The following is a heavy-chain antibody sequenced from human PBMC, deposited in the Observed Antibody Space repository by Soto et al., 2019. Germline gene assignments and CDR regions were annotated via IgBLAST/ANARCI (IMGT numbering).Heavy chain of an antibody. Sequence: SETLSLTCTVSGGSVSSGSYYWSWIRQPPGKGLEWIGYIYYSGSTNYNPSLKSRVTISVDTSKNQFSLKLSSVTAADTAVYYCARLLSYGPWFDPWGQGTLVTVSS. J-gene: IGHJ5*02. CDR2: IYYSGST. D-gene: IGHD2-21*01. CDR1: GGSVSSGSYY. CDR3: ARLLSYGPWFDP. V-gene: IGHV4-61*01.